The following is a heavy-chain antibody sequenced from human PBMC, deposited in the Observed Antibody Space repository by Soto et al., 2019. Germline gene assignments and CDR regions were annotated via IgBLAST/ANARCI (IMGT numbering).Heavy chain of an antibody. Sequence: ASVKVSCKASGYTFTSCGISCVRQAPGQGLEWMGWISAYNGNTNYAQKLQGRVTMTTDTSTSTAYMELRSLRSDDTAVYYCARDRVDILTGYYLFDYWGQGTLVTVSS. J-gene: IGHJ4*02. V-gene: IGHV1-18*01. D-gene: IGHD3-9*01. CDR2: ISAYNGNT. CDR3: ARDRVDILTGYYLFDY. CDR1: GYTFTSCG.